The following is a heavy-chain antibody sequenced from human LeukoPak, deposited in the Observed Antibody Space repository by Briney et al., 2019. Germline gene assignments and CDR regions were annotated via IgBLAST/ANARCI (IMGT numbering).Heavy chain of an antibody. CDR3: AKGGRVSGWYVY. D-gene: IGHD6-19*01. J-gene: IGHJ4*02. V-gene: IGHV3-30*02. CDR2: IWDDGSNK. Sequence: GGSLRLSCAASGFTFSSYGMHWVRQAPGKGLEGVAFIWDDGSNKYYADSVKGRFTISRDNSKNTLYLQMNSLRAEDTAVYYCAKGGRVSGWYVYWGQGTLVTVSS. CDR1: GFTFSSYG.